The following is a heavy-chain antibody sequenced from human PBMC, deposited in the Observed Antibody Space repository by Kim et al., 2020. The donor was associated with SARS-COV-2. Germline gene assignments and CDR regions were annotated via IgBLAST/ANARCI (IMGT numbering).Heavy chain of an antibody. CDR3: VKGGWFGLS. V-gene: IGHV3-7*01. J-gene: IGHJ5*02. Sequence: GGSLRLSCAASGFTFSSSWMTWVRQAPGKGLEWVANIKHDESEKNCVDSLKGRFSISRDNAKNSLYLQMNSLRAEDTAGYYCVKGGWFGLSWGQGILATVSS. CDR2: IKHDESEK. CDR1: GFTFSSSW. D-gene: IGHD3-10*01.